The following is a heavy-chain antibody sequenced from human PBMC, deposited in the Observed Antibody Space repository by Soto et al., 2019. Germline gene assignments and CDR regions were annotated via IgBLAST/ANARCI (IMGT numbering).Heavy chain of an antibody. D-gene: IGHD6-6*01. V-gene: IGHV4-30-4*01. CDR3: ARLEAAHLKSYYYYGMDV. J-gene: IGHJ6*02. CDR1: GGSISSGDYY. CDR2: IYYSGST. Sequence: PSETLSLTCTVSGGSISSGDYYWSWIRQPPGKGLEWIGYIYYSGSTYYNPSLKSRVTISVDTSKNQFSLKLSSVTAADTAVYYCARLEAAHLKSYYYYGMDVWGQGTTVTVSS.